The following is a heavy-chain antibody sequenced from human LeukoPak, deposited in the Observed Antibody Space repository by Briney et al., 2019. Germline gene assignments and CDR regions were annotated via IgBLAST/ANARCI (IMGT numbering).Heavy chain of an antibody. Sequence: GGSLRLSCAASGFTFSAFAMTWVRQAPEKGLEWVAVIGGSDGSTYYADSVKGRFSISRDNSKSTLYLQMNSLRPEDAAVYYCAKRARDVPKTADYDYWGQGALVTVSS. CDR2: IGGSDGST. D-gene: IGHD2-21*02. CDR1: GFTFSAFA. V-gene: IGHV3-23*01. J-gene: IGHJ4*02. CDR3: AKRARDVPKTADYDY.